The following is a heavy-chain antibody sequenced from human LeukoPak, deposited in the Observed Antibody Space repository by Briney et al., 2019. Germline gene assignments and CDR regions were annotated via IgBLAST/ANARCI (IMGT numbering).Heavy chain of an antibody. Sequence: PGGSLRLSCAAAGFTFSHYGMHWVRQAPGKGLEWVAVICSDGTNQYYAESVKGRFTISRDDSAKTVYLQMNSLRREDTGVYYCAKDAQRGFDYSNSLEYWGQGTPVTVST. V-gene: IGHV3-33*06. CDR2: ICSDGTNQ. J-gene: IGHJ4*02. CDR3: AKDAQRGFDYSNSLEY. D-gene: IGHD4-11*01. CDR1: GFTFSHYG.